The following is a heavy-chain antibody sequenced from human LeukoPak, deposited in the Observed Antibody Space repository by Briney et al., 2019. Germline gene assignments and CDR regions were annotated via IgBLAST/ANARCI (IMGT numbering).Heavy chain of an antibody. CDR3: AKDYGSSSGLAN. Sequence: PGGSLRLSCATFGFSFSSYGMHWVRQAPGKGLEWVAVISYDGSNKYYADSVKGRFTISRDNSKNTLYLQMNSLRAEDTAVYYCAKDYGSSSGLANWGQGTLVTVSS. CDR2: ISYDGSNK. D-gene: IGHD6-6*01. J-gene: IGHJ4*02. V-gene: IGHV3-30*18. CDR1: GFSFSSYG.